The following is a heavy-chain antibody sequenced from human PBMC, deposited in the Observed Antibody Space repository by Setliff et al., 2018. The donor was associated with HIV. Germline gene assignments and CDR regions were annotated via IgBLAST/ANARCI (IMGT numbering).Heavy chain of an antibody. Sequence: SETLSLTCTVSGGSISSSSYYWGWIRQPPGKGLEWIGSIYYSGSTYYNPSLKCRVTISVDTSKNQFSLTLSSVTAADTAVYYCGRGFSGDYLFTGYLDVWGKGTTVTVSS. J-gene: IGHJ6*04. CDR1: GGSISSSSYY. D-gene: IGHD3-22*01. V-gene: IGHV4-39*07. CDR3: GRGFSGDYLFTGYLDV. CDR2: IYYSGST.